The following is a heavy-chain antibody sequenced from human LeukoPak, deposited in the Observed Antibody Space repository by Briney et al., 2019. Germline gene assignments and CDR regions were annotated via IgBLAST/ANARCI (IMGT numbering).Heavy chain of an antibody. V-gene: IGHV5-51*01. D-gene: IGHD2-2*01. CDR2: IYPGDSDT. J-gene: IGHJ6*03. CDR1: GYSFTSYW. Sequence: GESLKISCKGSGYSFTSYWIGWVRQMPGKGLEWMGIIYPGDSDTRYSPSFQGQVTISADKSISTAYLQWSSLEASDTAMYYCARRAYCSSTSCSGYYYMDVWGKGTTVTVSS. CDR3: ARRAYCSSTSCSGYYYMDV.